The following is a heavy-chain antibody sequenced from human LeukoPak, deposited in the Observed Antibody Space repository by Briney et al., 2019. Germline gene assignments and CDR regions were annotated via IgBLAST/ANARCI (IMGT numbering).Heavy chain of an antibody. CDR3: ARRRDSGSFV. J-gene: IGHJ4*02. CDR2: IYYSGST. D-gene: IGHD1-26*01. V-gene: IGHV4-39*01. CDR1: GGSISSSSYY. Sequence: PSETLSLTCTVSGGSISSSSYYWGWIRQPPGKGLEWIGSIYYSGSTYYNPSLKSRVTISVDTSKNQFSLKLSSESAADTAVYYCARRRDSGSFVWGQGTLVTVSS.